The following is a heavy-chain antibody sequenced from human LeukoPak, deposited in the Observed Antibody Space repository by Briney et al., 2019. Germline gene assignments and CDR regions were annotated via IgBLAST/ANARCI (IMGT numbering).Heavy chain of an antibody. D-gene: IGHD6-19*01. Sequence: KSSETLSLTCAVYGGSFSGYYWSWIRQPPGKGLEWIGEINHSGSTNYNPSLKSRVTTSVDTSKNQFYLKLSSVTAADTAVYYCASGNIAVAGKFGYWGQGTLVTVSS. CDR3: ASGNIAVAGKFGY. J-gene: IGHJ4*02. V-gene: IGHV4-34*01. CDR1: GGSFSGYY. CDR2: INHSGST.